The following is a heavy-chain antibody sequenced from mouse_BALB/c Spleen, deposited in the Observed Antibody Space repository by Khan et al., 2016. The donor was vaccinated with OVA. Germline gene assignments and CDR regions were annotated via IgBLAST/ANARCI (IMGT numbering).Heavy chain of an antibody. Sequence: EVELVESGGGLVKPGGSLKLSCAASGFTFSDYYMYWVRQTPEKRLEWVATISDGGSYTYFPDSVEGRFPISRANAKNNLYLQLISLKSEDTAMXYGTRGGYGAFGYWGQGTLVTVSA. CDR2: ISDGGSYT. CDR1: GFTFSDYY. CDR3: TRGGYGAFGY. J-gene: IGHJ3*01. V-gene: IGHV5-4*02. D-gene: IGHD2-14*01.